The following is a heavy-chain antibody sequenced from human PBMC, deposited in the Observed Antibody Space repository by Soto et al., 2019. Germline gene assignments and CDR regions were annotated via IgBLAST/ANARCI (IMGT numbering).Heavy chain of an antibody. CDR1: GFTFDDYA. Sequence: GGSLRLSCAASGFTFDDYAMHWVRQAPGKGLEWVSGISWNSGSIGYADSVKGRFTISRDNAKNSLYLQMNSLRAEDTALYYCAKDTSGGFVEIDYWGQGTLVTVSS. V-gene: IGHV3-9*01. CDR2: ISWNSGSI. CDR3: AKDTSGGFVEIDY. D-gene: IGHD3-10*01. J-gene: IGHJ4*02.